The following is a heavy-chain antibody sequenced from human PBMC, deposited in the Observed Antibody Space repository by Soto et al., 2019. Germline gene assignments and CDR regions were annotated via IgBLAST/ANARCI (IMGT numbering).Heavy chain of an antibody. J-gene: IGHJ5*02. D-gene: IGHD3-3*01. CDR3: ARDLYDFWSGYPSPNWFDP. V-gene: IGHV1-18*04. Sequence: ASVKVSCKASGYTFTSYGIIWVRQAPGQGLEWMGWISAYNGNTNYAQKLQGRVTMTTDTSTSTAYMELRSLRSGDTAVYYCARDLYDFWSGYPSPNWFDPWGQGTLVTVSS. CDR1: GYTFTSYG. CDR2: ISAYNGNT.